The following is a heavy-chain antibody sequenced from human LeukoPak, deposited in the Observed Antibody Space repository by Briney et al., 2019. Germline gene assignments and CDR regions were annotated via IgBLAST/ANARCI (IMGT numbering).Heavy chain of an antibody. CDR1: GFTFDDYA. J-gene: IGHJ6*02. D-gene: IGHD5-18*01. CDR2: INWNSGRI. CDR3: AKAGDTAMVSSHGMDV. V-gene: IGHV3-9*01. Sequence: PGGSLRLSCAASGFTFDDYAMHWVRQAPGKGLEWVSGINWNSGRIGYADSVKGRFTISRDNAKNFLYLQMNSLRPEDTALYYCAKAGDTAMVSSHGMDVWGQGTTVTVSS.